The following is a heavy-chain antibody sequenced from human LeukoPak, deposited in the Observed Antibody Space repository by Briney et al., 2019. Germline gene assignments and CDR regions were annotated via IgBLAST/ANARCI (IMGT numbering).Heavy chain of an antibody. CDR3: ARHGAYIAVAGPFHYYYGMDV. CDR1: GYSFTSYW. J-gene: IGHJ6*02. D-gene: IGHD6-19*01. V-gene: IGHV5-51*01. Sequence: GESLKISCKGSGYSFTSYWIGWVRQMPGKGLEWMGIIYPCHSDTRYSPSFQGQVTISADKSISTAYLQWSSLKASDTAMYYCARHGAYIAVAGPFHYYYGMDVWGQGTTVTVSS. CDR2: IYPCHSDT.